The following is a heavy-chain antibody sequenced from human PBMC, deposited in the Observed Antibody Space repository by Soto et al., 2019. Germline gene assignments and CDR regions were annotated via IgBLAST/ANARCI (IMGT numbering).Heavy chain of an antibody. CDR2: IFSGGNA. Sequence: GGSLRLSCAVSGVTVNSNFMSWVRQAPGKGLEWVSVIFSGGNADYTDSVKGRFIMSRDISKNTLYLQMNSLRAEDTAVYFCVKEFRGAFDYWGQGTLVTVSS. CDR3: VKEFRGAFDY. J-gene: IGHJ4*02. V-gene: IGHV3-53*01. D-gene: IGHD3-10*01. CDR1: GVTVNSNF.